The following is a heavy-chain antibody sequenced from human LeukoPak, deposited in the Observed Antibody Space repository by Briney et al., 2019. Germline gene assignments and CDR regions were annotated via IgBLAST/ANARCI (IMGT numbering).Heavy chain of an antibody. Sequence: GGSLRLSCAASGFTFSSTAMTWVRQAPGEGLEWVSTIRSNGETTYNADSVKGRFTISRDNSKKTLYLQLNSLRVEDTAIYYCAKGQELDDGVFDSWGQGTLVTVSS. CDR3: AKGQELDDGVFDS. D-gene: IGHD1-1*01. J-gene: IGHJ4*02. CDR2: IRSNGETT. CDR1: GFTFSSTA. V-gene: IGHV3-23*01.